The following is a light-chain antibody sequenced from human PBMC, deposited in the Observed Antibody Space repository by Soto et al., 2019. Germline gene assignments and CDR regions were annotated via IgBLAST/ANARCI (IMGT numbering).Light chain of an antibody. J-gene: IGKJ1*01. CDR1: LSIGIW. CDR3: QQYNDYYWT. CDR2: QAY. Sequence: IEMTQSPSTLSAAVGDRVAITCRASLSIGIWLAWYQQKPGKAPRFMIYQAYNVESGLPSRFTGSGYGTEFTLTISSLQPDDFAHYYCQQYNDYYWTFSQGTQVAIK. V-gene: IGKV1-5*03.